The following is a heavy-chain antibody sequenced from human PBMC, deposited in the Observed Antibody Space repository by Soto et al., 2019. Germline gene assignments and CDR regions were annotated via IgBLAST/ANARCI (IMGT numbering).Heavy chain of an antibody. V-gene: IGHV1-2*04. J-gene: IGHJ4*02. CDR2: INPNSGGT. CDR1: GYTFTGYY. D-gene: IGHD6-13*01. Sequence: ASVKVSCKASGYTFTGYYMHWVRQAPGQGLEWMGWINPNSGGTNYAQKFQGWVTMTRDTSISTAYMELSRLRSDDTAVYYCARGSSSWPYYFDYWGQGTLVTVSS. CDR3: ARGSSSWPYYFDY.